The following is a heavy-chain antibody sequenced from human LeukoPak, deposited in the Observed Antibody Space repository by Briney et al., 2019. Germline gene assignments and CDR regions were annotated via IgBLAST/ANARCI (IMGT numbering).Heavy chain of an antibody. J-gene: IGHJ3*01. D-gene: IGHD2-2*01. V-gene: IGHV1-18*01. Sequence: ASVKVSCKASVHTFVSYGISWVRQAPGQGLEWMGWISGYNGKIKYAQKFQGRVTMTTDTSTSTAYLELRSLTSEDTAVYYCARRFCSSVRCSDDDAFDVWGQGTLVTVSS. CDR2: ISGYNGKI. CDR3: ARRFCSSVRCSDDDAFDV. CDR1: VHTFVSYG.